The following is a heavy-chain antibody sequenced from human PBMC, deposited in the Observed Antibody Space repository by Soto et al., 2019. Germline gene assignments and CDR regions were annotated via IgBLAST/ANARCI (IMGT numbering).Heavy chain of an antibody. V-gene: IGHV3-21*01. CDR2: ISSSSSYI. D-gene: IGHD6-13*01. CDR1: GFTFRSYS. CDR3: ARDTRIAAYYYGMDV. Sequence: PGGTLRLSGAASGFTFRSYSLNWVHQAPGKGLEWVSSISSSSSYIYYADSVKGRFTISRDNAKNSLYLQMNSLRAEDTAVYYCARDTRIAAYYYGMDVWGQGTTVTVSS. J-gene: IGHJ6*02.